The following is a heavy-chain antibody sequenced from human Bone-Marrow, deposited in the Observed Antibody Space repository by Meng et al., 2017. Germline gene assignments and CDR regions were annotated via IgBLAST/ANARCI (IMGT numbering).Heavy chain of an antibody. CDR2: IKRNSDGGTI. D-gene: IGHD6-13*01. Sequence: VVPVAGGGGVGKRGGSRRLFCVACGLSFTDGWMSWVRQAPGKGLEWVGRIKRNSDGGTIDYAAPVKGRFTISRDDSKNTLYLQMDSLITEDTAVYFCATGAAAADHWGQGTLVTVSS. CDR3: ATGAAAADH. J-gene: IGHJ4*02. CDR1: GLSFTDGW. V-gene: IGHV3-15*01.